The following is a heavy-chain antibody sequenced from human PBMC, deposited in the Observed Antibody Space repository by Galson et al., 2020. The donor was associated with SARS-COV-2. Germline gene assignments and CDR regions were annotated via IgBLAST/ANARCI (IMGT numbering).Heavy chain of an antibody. J-gene: IGHJ3*01. Sequence: GESLKISCAASGFTFSSYWMNWVRQVPGKGLEWVANIKQDESEKNYVDSVKGRFTISRDNAKNSLYLQMNSLRVEDTAVYYCARDSAGGSRLDASNLWGQGTRVTVSS. CDR3: ARDSAGGSRLDASNL. CDR1: GFTFSSYW. D-gene: IGHD2-8*02. V-gene: IGHV3-7*01. CDR2: IKQDESEK.